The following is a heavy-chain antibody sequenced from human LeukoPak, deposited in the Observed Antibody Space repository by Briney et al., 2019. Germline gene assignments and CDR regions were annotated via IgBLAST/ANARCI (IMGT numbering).Heavy chain of an antibody. CDR1: GGTFSSYA. J-gene: IGHJ4*02. Sequence: ASVKVSCKASGGTFSSYAISWVRQAPGQGREWMGGIIPSFGTANYAQKFQGRVTSTTDDSPSTAYMELSSLRSEDTAVYYCARGYCSSTSCYATANPYFDYWGQGTLVTVSS. V-gene: IGHV1-69*05. D-gene: IGHD2-2*01. CDR3: ARGYCSSTSCYATANPYFDY. CDR2: IIPSFGTA.